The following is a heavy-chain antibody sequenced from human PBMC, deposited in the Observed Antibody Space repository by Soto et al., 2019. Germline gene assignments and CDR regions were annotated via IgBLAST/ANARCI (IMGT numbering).Heavy chain of an antibody. CDR2: INAGNGNT. Sequence: ASVKVSCKASGYTFTSYAMHWVRQAPGQRLEWMAWINAGNGNTKYSQKFQGRVTITRDTSASTAYLELSSLRSEDTAVYYCAIITTYYDSSGYLSGGYAFDIWGQGTMVTVSS. J-gene: IGHJ3*02. V-gene: IGHV1-3*01. CDR1: GYTFTSYA. D-gene: IGHD3-22*01. CDR3: AIITTYYDSSGYLSGGYAFDI.